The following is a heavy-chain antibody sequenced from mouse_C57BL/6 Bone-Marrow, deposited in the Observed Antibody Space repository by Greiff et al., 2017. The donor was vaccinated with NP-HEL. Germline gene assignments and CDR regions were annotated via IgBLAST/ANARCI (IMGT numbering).Heavy chain of an antibody. Sequence: QQPGQGLEWIGEIDPSDSYTNYNQKFKGKATLTVDTSSSTAYMQLSSLTSEDSAVYYCARGLFPFFAYWGQGTLVTVSA. V-gene: IGHV1-50*01. J-gene: IGHJ3*01. CDR2: IDPSDSYT. D-gene: IGHD6-1*01. CDR3: ARGLFPFFAY.